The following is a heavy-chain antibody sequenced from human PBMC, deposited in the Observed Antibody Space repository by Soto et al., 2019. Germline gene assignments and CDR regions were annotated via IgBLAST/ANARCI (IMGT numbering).Heavy chain of an antibody. V-gene: IGHV4-30-4*01. CDR2: IYYSGST. J-gene: IGHJ4*02. CDR1: GGSISSGDYY. CDR3: ASENLIVVVRGGSGSYS. D-gene: IGHD1-26*01. Sequence: QVQLQESGPGLVKPSQTLSLTCTVSGGSISSGDYYWSWIRQPPGKGLEWIGYIYYSGSTYYNPSLKSRVTISVDTSKNQFSLKLSSVTAADTAVYYCASENLIVVVRGGSGSYSWGQGTLVTVSS.